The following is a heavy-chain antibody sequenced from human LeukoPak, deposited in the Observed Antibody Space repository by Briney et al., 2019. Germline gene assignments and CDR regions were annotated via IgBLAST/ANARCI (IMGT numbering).Heavy chain of an antibody. J-gene: IGHJ6*03. D-gene: IGHD2-15*01. CDR2: IIPIFGTA. CDR1: GGTFSSYA. CDR3: SGGSKLGYYYYYYMDV. V-gene: IGHV1-69*05. Sequence: SVKVSCKASGGTFSSYAISWVRQAPGQGLEWMGGIIPIFGTANYAQKFQGRVTITTDESTSTAYMELSSLISEDTAVYYCSGGSKLGYYYYYYMDVWGKGTTVTVSS.